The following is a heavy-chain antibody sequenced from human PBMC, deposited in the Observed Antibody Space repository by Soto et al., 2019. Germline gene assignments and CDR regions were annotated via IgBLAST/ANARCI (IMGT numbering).Heavy chain of an antibody. D-gene: IGHD2-21*01. CDR3: ARGRGEFDP. CDR2: INHSGNT. J-gene: IGHJ5*02. CDR1: GASLSDNY. Sequence: SETLSLTCAVYGASLSDNYCNWLRQPPGKGLEWIGEINHSGNTNYNPSLRSRVTISIDTSKNQLSLNLRSVSAADTAVYYCARGRGEFDPWGQGTLVTRLL. V-gene: IGHV4-34*01.